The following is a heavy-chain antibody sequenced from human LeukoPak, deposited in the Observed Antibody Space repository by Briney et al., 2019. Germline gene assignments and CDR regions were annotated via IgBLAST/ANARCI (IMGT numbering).Heavy chain of an antibody. V-gene: IGHV3-72*01. CDR2: TRNKPNGYTT. CDR3: VRVRHGDYFDY. J-gene: IGHJ4*02. CDR1: GFSITDHY. Sequence: GGSLRLSCATSGFSITDHYMDWVRQAPGKGLEWVGRTRNKPNGYTTDYGTSVKGRFIVSRDDSENSLYLQMNGLKTEDMAVYYCVRVRHGDYFDYWGQGTLVTVSS. D-gene: IGHD4-17*01.